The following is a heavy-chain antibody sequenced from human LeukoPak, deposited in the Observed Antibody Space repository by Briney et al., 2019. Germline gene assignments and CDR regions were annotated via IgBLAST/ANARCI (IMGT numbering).Heavy chain of an antibody. D-gene: IGHD3-10*02. V-gene: IGHV3-33*01. CDR1: GFTFSSYG. Sequence: GGSLRLSCAASGFTFSSYGMHWVRQAPGKGLEWVAVIWFDGSNKYYADSVKGRFTISRDNSKNTLYLQMNSLRAEDTAVYYCAREYDRVAPLDYWGQGTLVTVSS. CDR3: AREYDRVAPLDY. CDR2: IWFDGSNK. J-gene: IGHJ4*02.